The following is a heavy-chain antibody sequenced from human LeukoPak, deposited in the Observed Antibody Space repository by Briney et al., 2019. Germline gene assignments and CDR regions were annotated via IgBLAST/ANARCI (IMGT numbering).Heavy chain of an antibody. CDR2: ISGSGGST. Sequence: GGSLRLSCAASGFTFSSYAMSWVRQAPGKWLEWVSAISGSGGSTYYADSVKGRFTISRDNSKNTLYLQMNSLRAEDTAVYYCAKDPYYGSRHYYFDYWGQGTLVTVSS. D-gene: IGHD3-10*01. J-gene: IGHJ4*02. V-gene: IGHV3-23*01. CDR1: GFTFSSYA. CDR3: AKDPYYGSRHYYFDY.